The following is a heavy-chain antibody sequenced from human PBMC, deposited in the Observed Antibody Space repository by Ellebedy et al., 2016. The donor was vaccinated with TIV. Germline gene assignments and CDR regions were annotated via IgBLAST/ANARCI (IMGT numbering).Heavy chain of an antibody. CDR2: IYYSGST. CDR1: GGSISSYY. J-gene: IGHJ6*02. V-gene: IGHV4-59*12. CDR3: ARDNNWEYYGMDV. Sequence: SETLSLXXTVSGGSISSYYWSWIRQPPGKGLEWIGYIYYSGSTNYNPSLKSRVTMSVDTSKDQFSLKLSSVTAADTAVYYCARDNNWEYYGMDVWGQGTTVTVSS. D-gene: IGHD1-20*01.